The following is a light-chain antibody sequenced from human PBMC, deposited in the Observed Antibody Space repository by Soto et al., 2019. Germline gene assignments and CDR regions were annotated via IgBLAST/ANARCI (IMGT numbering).Light chain of an antibody. V-gene: IGLV1-40*01. Sequence: QSVLTQPPSVSGAPGQRVTISCTGSSSYIGAGYDVHWYQQLPGAAPKLLFYGNTNRPSGVPDRFSGSKSGTSASLAITGLQAEDEADYYCQSYDSSLSGYVFGTGPKVTVL. CDR1: SSYIGAGYD. J-gene: IGLJ1*01. CDR3: QSYDSSLSGYV. CDR2: GNT.